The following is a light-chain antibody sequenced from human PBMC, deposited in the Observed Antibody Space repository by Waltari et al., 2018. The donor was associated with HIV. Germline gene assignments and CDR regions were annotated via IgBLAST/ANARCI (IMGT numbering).Light chain of an antibody. CDR1: DSNIGSNY. V-gene: IGLV1-47*01. Sequence: QSVVTQPPSASGTPGQRVTISCSGSDSNIGSNYVYWYQDLPGTAPKLLIYKNNQRSPRVPDRFSVSKSDTSASLSISGLPSEDEADYYCASWDDNLNSWVFGGGTKLTVL. CDR2: KNN. CDR3: ASWDDNLNSWV. J-gene: IGLJ3*02.